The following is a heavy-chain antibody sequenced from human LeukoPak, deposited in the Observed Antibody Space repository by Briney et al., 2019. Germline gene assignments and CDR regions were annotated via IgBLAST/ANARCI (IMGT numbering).Heavy chain of an antibody. CDR2: INWNGGST. CDR3: ARATDYGYPGGY. D-gene: IGHD4-17*01. Sequence: GGSLRLSCAASGFTFDDYGMSWVRQAPGKGLEWVSGINWNGGSTGYADSAKGRFTISRDNAKNSLYLQMNSLRAEDTAVYYCARATDYGYPGGYWGQGTLVTVSS. J-gene: IGHJ4*02. V-gene: IGHV3-20*04. CDR1: GFTFDDYG.